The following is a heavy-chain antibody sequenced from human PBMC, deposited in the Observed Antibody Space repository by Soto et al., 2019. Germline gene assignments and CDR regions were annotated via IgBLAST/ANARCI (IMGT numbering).Heavy chain of an antibody. CDR1: GGSISSSSYY. CDR2: IYYSGST. V-gene: IGHV4-39*01. J-gene: IGHJ4*02. D-gene: IGHD6-6*01. Sequence: PSETLSLTCTVSGGSISSSSYYWGWIRQPPGKGLEWIGSIYYSGSTYYNPSLKSRVTISVDTSKNQFSLKLSSVTAADTAVYYCARRKARDFDYWGQGTLVTVS. CDR3: ARRKARDFDY.